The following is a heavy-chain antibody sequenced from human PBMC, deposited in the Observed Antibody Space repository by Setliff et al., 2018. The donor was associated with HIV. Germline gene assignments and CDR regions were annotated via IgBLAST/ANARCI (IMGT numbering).Heavy chain of an antibody. CDR2: IIPILGIA. CDR1: GGTFSSYA. D-gene: IGHD6-13*01. V-gene: IGHV1-69*10. Sequence: SVKVSCKASGGTFSSYAISWVRQAPGQGLEWMGGIIPILGIANYAQKFQGRVTITADKSTSTAYMELSRLRSDDTAVYYCARSSGAAEADYWGQGTLVTVSS. J-gene: IGHJ4*02. CDR3: ARSSGAAEADY.